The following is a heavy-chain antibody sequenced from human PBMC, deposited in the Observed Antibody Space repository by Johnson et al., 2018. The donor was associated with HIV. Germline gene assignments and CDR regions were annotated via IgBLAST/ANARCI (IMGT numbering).Heavy chain of an antibody. CDR1: GFTFDDYA. J-gene: IGHJ3*02. V-gene: IGHV3-9*01. D-gene: IGHD4-23*01. Sequence: VQLVESGGGLVQPGRPLRPSCPASGFTFDDYAMHWVRQAPGRGLGWVPGMSWNSGSIGSSDPLKGRFTISRDNAKNSLYLQMNSLRAEDTALCYCAKARGGNYDAFDIWGQGTMVTVSS. CDR3: AKARGGNYDAFDI. CDR2: MSWNSGSI.